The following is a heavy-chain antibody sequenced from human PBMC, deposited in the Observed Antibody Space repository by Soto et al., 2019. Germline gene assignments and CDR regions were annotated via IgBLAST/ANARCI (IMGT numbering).Heavy chain of an antibody. V-gene: IGHV4-59*01. CDR2: IYYSGST. D-gene: IGHD5-18*01. CDR1: GGSISSYY. Sequence: QVQLQESGPGLVKPSETLSLTCTVSGGSISSYYWSWIRQPPGKGLEWIGYIYYSGSTNYNPSLKSRVTISVDTSKNQFSLKLSSVTAADTAVYYCARGSGYSDGSLGYYYGMDVWGQGTTVTVSS. J-gene: IGHJ6*02. CDR3: ARGSGYSDGSLGYYYGMDV.